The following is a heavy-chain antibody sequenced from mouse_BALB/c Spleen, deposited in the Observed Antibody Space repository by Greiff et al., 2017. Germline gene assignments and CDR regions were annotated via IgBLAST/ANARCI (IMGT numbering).Heavy chain of an antibody. V-gene: IGHV5-12-1*01. CDR1: GFAFSSYD. CDR2: ISSGGGST. Sequence: EVKLMESGGGLVKPGGSLKLSCAASGFAFSSYDMSWVRQTPEKRLEWVAYISSGGGSTYYPDTVKGRFTISRDNAKNTLYLQMSSLKSEDTAMYYCARTSTMITGAWFAYWGQGTLVTVSA. D-gene: IGHD2-4*01. J-gene: IGHJ3*01. CDR3: ARTSTMITGAWFAY.